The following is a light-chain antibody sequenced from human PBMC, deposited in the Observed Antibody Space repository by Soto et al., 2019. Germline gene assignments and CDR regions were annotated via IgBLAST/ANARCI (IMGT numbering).Light chain of an antibody. J-gene: IGKJ5*01. CDR2: DVS. CDR3: QQSNNHPIS. CDR1: QAVNSW. Sequence: NHLTHSRSSISSSVGDRVTITCRASQAVNSWLAWFQQKPGMAPKLVIYDVSSLQSGVPSRFSGSGSGTEFTLTISSLQPEDFATYYCQQSNNHPISFGQGTRLEIK. V-gene: IGKV1-12*01.